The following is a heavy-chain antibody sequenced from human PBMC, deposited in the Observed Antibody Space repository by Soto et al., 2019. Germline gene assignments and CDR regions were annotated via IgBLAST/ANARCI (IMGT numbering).Heavy chain of an antibody. V-gene: IGHV2-5*02. CDR2: IYWDDDK. D-gene: IGHD6-19*01. CDR3: AHRISSGWYVAFDI. CDR1: GFSLSTSGVG. J-gene: IGHJ3*02. Sequence: SGPTLVKPTQTLTLTCTFSGFSLSTSGVGVGWIRQPPGKALEWLALIYWDDDKRYSPSLKSRLTITKDTSKNQVVLTMTNMDPVDTATYYCAHRISSGWYVAFDIWGQGTMVTVSS.